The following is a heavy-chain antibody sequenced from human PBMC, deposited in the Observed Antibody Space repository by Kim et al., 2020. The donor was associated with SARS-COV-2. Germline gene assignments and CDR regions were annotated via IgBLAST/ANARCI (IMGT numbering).Heavy chain of an antibody. CDR2: LTPNSGDT. J-gene: IGHJ4*02. Sequence: ASVKVSCKASGYTFTSDHMHWVRQAPGQGLEWMGILTPNSGDTRYAPKLQGRVTMTRDTSTSTAYMELSSLTSDDTAMYYCARDWGGSWTWADWGQGTLITVSS. D-gene: IGHD6-13*01. CDR3: ARDWGGSWTWAD. CDR1: GYTFTSDH. V-gene: IGHV1-46*04.